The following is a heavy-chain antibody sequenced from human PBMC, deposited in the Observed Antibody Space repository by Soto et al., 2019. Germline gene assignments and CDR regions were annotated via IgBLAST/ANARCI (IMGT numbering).Heavy chain of an antibody. V-gene: IGHV3-15*01. CDR1: GLTFSHAW. J-gene: IGHJ5*02. CDR2: IKSKADGETK. Sequence: LRLSCAASGLTFSHAWMSWVRQAPGKGLEWVGRIKSKADGETKDYGAPVRGRFTISRDDSKDTLYLQMNSLRIEDTAVYYCCVVKRRDQYSTSGYWFDPWGPGTLVTVSS. D-gene: IGHD2-15*01. CDR3: CVVKRRDQYSTSGYWFDP.